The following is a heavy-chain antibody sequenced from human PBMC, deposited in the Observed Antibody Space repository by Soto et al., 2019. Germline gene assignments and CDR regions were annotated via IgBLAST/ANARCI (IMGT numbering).Heavy chain of an antibody. CDR2: IYYSGST. CDR3: ARSPALTIFFFWFDP. V-gene: IGHV4-39*01. Sequence: ETLSLTCTVSGGSISSSSYYWGWIRQPPGKGLEWIGSIYYSGSTYYNPSLKSRVTISVDTSKNQFSLKLSSVTAADTAVYYCARSPALTIFFFWFDPWGQGTLVTVSS. D-gene: IGHD3-3*01. J-gene: IGHJ5*02. CDR1: GGSISSSSYY.